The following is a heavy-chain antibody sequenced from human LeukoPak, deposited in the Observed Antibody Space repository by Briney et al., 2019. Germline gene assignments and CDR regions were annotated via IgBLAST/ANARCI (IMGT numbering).Heavy chain of an antibody. CDR1: GFTFDDYA. V-gene: IGHV3-9*01. D-gene: IGHD4-17*01. CDR3: AKDSVKDYGDYVFDY. Sequence: SRRLSCAASGFTFDDYAMHWVRQAPGKGLEWVSGISWNSDSIAYADSVKGRFTISRDNAKNSLYLQMNSLRPEDTALYYCAKDSVKDYGDYVFDYWGQGTLVTVSS. J-gene: IGHJ4*02. CDR2: ISWNSDSI.